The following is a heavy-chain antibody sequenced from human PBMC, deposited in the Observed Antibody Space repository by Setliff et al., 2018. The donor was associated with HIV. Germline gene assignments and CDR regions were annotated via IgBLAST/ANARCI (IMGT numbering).Heavy chain of an antibody. J-gene: IGHJ4*02. CDR3: ARGAVVTNYFDY. CDR2: IIPILGIA. V-gene: IGHV1-69*10. Sequence: SVKVSCKASGYTFTSYDINWVRQATGQGLEWMGGIIPILGIANYAQKFQGRVTITTDESTSTAYMELSSLRSEDTAVYYCARGAVVTNYFDYWGQGTLVTVSS. CDR1: GYTFTSYD. D-gene: IGHD2-15*01.